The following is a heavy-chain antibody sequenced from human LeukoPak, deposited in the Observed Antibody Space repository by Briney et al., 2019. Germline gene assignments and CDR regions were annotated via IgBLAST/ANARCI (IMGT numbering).Heavy chain of an antibody. CDR1: GGSMRNYY. Sequence: SETLSLTCAVSGGSMRNYYWSWIRQPPREGLEWIGYTYDSGSSSYNPPLRSRVSISIDTSKNQFSLNLSSVTAADTAVYYCARGWASSWYYFDFWGQGTLVTVSS. V-gene: IGHV4-59*01. D-gene: IGHD2-2*01. CDR3: ARGWASSWYYFDF. CDR2: TYDSGSS. J-gene: IGHJ4*02.